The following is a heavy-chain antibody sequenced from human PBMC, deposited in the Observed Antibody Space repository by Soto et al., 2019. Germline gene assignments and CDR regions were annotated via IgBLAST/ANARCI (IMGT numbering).Heavy chain of an antibody. J-gene: IGHJ4*02. V-gene: IGHV1-69*12. D-gene: IGHD3-22*01. Sequence: QVQLVQSGAEVKKPGSSVKVSCKASGGTFSSYAISWVRQAPGQGLEWMGGLIPIFGTANYAQKFQGRLTITADESTSTAYKELSSLRSEDTAVYYCASMGSGFQGYYFDYWGQGTLFTVCS. CDR1: GGTFSSYA. CDR2: LIPIFGTA. CDR3: ASMGSGFQGYYFDY.